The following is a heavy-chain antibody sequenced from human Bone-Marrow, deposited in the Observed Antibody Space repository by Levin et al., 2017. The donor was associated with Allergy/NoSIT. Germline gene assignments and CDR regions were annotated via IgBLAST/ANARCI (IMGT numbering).Heavy chain of an antibody. J-gene: IGHJ4*02. CDR1: GGTFNSHV. CDR2: IMPIFETA. V-gene: IGHV1-69*13. CDR3: ARESHDYGRYFDY. D-gene: IGHD4-17*01. Sequence: SVKVSCKVSGGTFNSHVISWVRQAPGQGLEWMGGIMPIFETANYAQKFQGRVTITADESTSTAYMEMSGLRSEDTAVYYCARESHDYGRYFDYWGQGTLVTVSS.